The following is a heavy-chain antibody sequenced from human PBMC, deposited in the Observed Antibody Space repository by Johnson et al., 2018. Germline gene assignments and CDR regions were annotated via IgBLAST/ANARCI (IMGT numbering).Heavy chain of an antibody. D-gene: IGHD3-10*01. CDR2: IRGETYGGAA. CDR1: GFTFRNFA. CDR3: CRLARYGSGSLSSDY. J-gene: IGHJ4*02. Sequence: VQLVQSGGDLVKXGRSLSLXCTTAGFTFRNFALSWFRQAPGEGLEWIGFIRGETYGGAAEYATSVKDRFSISRDESKTTVYLHMNSLKIEDTAMYYCCRLARYGSGSLSSDYWGQGTLVTVSS. V-gene: IGHV3-49*05.